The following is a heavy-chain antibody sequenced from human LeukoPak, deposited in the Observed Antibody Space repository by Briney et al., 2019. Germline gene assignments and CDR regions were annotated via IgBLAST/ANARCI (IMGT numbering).Heavy chain of an antibody. Sequence: GGSLRLSCAASGFTFSSYWMGWVRQAPGKGLEWVANIKQDGSEKYYVDSVKGRFTISRDNAKNSLYLQMNSPRAEDTAVYYCARSSRLTEEYSSSFDDYWGQGTLVTVSS. CDR1: GFTFSSYW. J-gene: IGHJ4*02. CDR2: IKQDGSEK. V-gene: IGHV3-7*03. D-gene: IGHD6-6*01. CDR3: ARSSRLTEEYSSSFDDY.